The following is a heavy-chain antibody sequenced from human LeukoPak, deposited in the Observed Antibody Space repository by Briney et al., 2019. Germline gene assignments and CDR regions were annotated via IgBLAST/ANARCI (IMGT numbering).Heavy chain of an antibody. V-gene: IGHV1-8*01. CDR1: GYTFTSYD. CDR3: ARGRRDRIAYCSSTSCYYYYYMDV. Sequence: ASVKVSCKASGYTFTSYDINWVRQATGQGFEWMGWMNPNSGNTGYAQKFQGRVTMTRNTSISTAYMELSSLRSEDTAVYYCARGRRDRIAYCSSTSCYYYYYMDVWGKGTTVTVSS. J-gene: IGHJ6*03. D-gene: IGHD2-2*01. CDR2: MNPNSGNT.